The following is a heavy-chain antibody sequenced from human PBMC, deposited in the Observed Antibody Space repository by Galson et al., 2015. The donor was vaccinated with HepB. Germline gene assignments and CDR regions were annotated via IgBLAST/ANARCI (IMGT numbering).Heavy chain of an antibody. CDR1: GFTFSTYS. CDR2: ISSSTSTI. J-gene: IGHJ4*02. V-gene: IGHV3-48*01. D-gene: IGHD3-16*01. CDR3: ARDWGNCYDY. Sequence: SLRLSCAASGFTFSTYSMNWVRQAPGKGLEWVSYISSSTSTIYYADSVKGRFTISRDNAKNSLYLQMDSLRVEDTAVYYCARDWGNCYDYWGQGTLVTVSS.